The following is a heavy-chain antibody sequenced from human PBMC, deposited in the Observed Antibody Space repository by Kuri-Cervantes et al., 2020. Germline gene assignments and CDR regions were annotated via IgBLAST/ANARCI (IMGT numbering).Heavy chain of an antibody. V-gene: IGHV7-4-1*02. CDR1: GHTFTSYY. CDR3: ARRPRMYVWGSYRRQYYFDY. CDR2: INTNTGNP. J-gene: IGHJ4*02. Sequence: ASVKVSCKASGHTFTSYYMHWVRQAPGQGLEWMGWINTNTGNPTYAQGFTGRFVFSLDTSVSTAYLQISSLKAEDTAVYYCARRPRMYVWGSYRRQYYFDYWGQGTLVTVSS. D-gene: IGHD3-16*02.